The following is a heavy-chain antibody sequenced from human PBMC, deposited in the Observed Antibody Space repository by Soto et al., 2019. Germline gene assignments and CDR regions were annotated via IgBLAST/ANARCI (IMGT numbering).Heavy chain of an antibody. D-gene: IGHD3-3*01. CDR1: GFTFSSYA. CDR2: ISGGGGST. CDR3: AKDLGNGDFWTAYHHYFDY. Sequence: GGSLRLSCAASGFTFSSYAMSWVRQAAGKGLEWVSAISGGGGSTYYADSVKGRFTISRDNSKNTLYLQMNSLRAEDTAVYYCAKDLGNGDFWTAYHHYFDYWGQGTLVTVSS. J-gene: IGHJ4*02. V-gene: IGHV3-23*01.